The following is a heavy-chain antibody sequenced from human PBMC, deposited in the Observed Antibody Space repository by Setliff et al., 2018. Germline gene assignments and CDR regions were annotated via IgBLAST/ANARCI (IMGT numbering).Heavy chain of an antibody. Sequence: PSETLSLTCTVSGGSISGYYWNWIRQPPGKGLEWLGEISRSGRANYNPSVKSRVSMSVDTAKNQFSLKLSSVTAADTAVYYCARRPNDSEAKYRSRLDPWGQGAQVTVSS. D-gene: IGHD3-22*01. CDR1: GGSISGYY. V-gene: IGHV4-34*01. CDR3: ARRPNDSEAKYRSRLDP. CDR2: ISRSGRA. J-gene: IGHJ5*02.